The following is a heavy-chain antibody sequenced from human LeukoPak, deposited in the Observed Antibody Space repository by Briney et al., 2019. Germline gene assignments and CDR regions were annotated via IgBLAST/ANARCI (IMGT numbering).Heavy chain of an antibody. D-gene: IGHD3-16*02. CDR1: GFTFSSYG. V-gene: IGHV3-33*01. Sequence: GGSLRLSCAASGFTFSSYGMHWVRQAPGKGLEWVAVIWYDGSNKYYADSVKGRFTISRDNSKNTLYLQMNSLRAEDTAVYYCARTLDDYVWGSYRFDYGGQGPLVTVSS. J-gene: IGHJ4*02. CDR3: ARTLDDYVWGSYRFDY. CDR2: IWYDGSNK.